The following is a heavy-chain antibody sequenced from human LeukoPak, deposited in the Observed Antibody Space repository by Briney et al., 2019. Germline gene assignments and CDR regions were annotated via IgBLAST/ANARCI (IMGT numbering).Heavy chain of an antibody. CDR2: ISSSSSYI. V-gene: IGHV3-21*01. CDR3: ARDRAGATTDY. D-gene: IGHD1-26*01. CDR1: GFTFSSYS. J-gene: IGHJ4*02. Sequence: GGSLRLSRAASGFTFSSYSMNWVRQAPGKGLEWVSSISSSSSYIYYADSLKGRFTISRDNAKNSPYLQMNSLRAEDTAVYYCARDRAGATTDYWGQGTLVTVSS.